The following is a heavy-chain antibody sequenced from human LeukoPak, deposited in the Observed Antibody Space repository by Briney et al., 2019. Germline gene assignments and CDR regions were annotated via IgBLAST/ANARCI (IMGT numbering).Heavy chain of an antibody. D-gene: IGHD5-12*01. V-gene: IGHV4-59*12. CDR3: ARDTRIEWLRFLDY. J-gene: IGHJ4*02. CDR1: GGSISSYY. Sequence: SETLSLTCTVSGGSISSYYWSWIRQPPGKGLEWIGYIYYSGSTNQNPSLKSRVTISVDTSKNQFSLKLSSVTAADTAVYYCARDTRIEWLRFLDYWGQGTLVTVSS. CDR2: IYYSGST.